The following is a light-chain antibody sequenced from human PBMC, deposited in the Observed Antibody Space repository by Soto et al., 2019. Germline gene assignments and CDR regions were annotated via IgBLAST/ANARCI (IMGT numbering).Light chain of an antibody. J-gene: IGKJ4*01. CDR3: QQYNTCSLA. CDR2: KAS. CDR1: QSISSW. Sequence: DIRTNHCPSTVSESIGDRVTXTCRASQSISSWLAWYQQKPGKAPKFLIYKASNLEIGVPSRSSGRGSGTEFTLTISSLQTDHFATYYCQQYNTCSLAFGGGTKVDI. V-gene: IGKV1-5*03.